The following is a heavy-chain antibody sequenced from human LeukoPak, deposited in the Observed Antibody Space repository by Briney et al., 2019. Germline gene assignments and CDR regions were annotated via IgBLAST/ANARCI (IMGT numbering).Heavy chain of an antibody. Sequence: TSETLSLTCTVSGGSISSGSYYWSWIRQPAGKGLEWIGRIYTSGSTNYNPSLKSRVTISVDTSKNQFSLKLSSVTAADTAVYYCARDPAHYYDSPYYMDVWGKGTTVTISS. V-gene: IGHV4-61*02. CDR1: GGSISSGSYY. D-gene: IGHD3-22*01. J-gene: IGHJ6*03. CDR2: IYTSGST. CDR3: ARDPAHYYDSPYYMDV.